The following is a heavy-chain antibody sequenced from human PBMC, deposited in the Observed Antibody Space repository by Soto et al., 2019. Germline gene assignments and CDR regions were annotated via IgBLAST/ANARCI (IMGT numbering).Heavy chain of an antibody. CDR3: ARVTVAGNYYYYGMDV. V-gene: IGHV4-39*01. CDR2: IYYSGST. D-gene: IGHD6-19*01. Sequence: SETLSLTCTVSGGSISSCSYYWGWTRQPAGKGLEWIGSIYYSGSTYYNPSLKSRVTISVDTSKNQFSLKLSSVTAADTAVYYCARVTVAGNYYYYGMDVWGQGTTVTVSS. J-gene: IGHJ6*02. CDR1: GGSISSCSYY.